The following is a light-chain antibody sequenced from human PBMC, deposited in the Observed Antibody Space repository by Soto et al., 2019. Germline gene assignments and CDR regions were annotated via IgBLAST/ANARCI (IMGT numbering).Light chain of an antibody. V-gene: IGKV1-27*01. CDR2: AAS. CDR1: QDIANF. J-gene: IGKJ4*01. CDR3: QKCKVAPFT. Sequence: ILMTHSPSSLSGFFGERVTITFRASQDIANFLAWYQQKPGKVPKLLIDAASTLQSGVPSRFIGSGSGTDFTLTISSLQPEDVATYYCQKCKVAPFTFGGGTKVDIK.